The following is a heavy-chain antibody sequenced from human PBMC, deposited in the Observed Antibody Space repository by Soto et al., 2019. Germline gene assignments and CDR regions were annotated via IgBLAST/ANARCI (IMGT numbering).Heavy chain of an antibody. V-gene: IGHV1-69*13. CDR1: GGTFSSYA. CDR3: ARGIVVVPAAPQGYGMDV. J-gene: IGHJ6*02. Sequence: ASVKVSCKASGGTFSSYAISWVRQAPGQGLEWMGGIIPIFGTANYAQKFQGRVKITADESTSTAYMELSSLRSEDTAVFYCARGIVVVPAAPQGYGMDVWGQGTTVTVSS. CDR2: IIPIFGTA. D-gene: IGHD2-2*01.